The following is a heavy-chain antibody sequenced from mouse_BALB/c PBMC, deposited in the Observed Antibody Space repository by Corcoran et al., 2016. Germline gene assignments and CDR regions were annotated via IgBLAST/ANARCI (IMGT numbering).Heavy chain of an antibody. CDR1: GYSFTSYY. V-gene: IGHV1-66*01. Sequence: QVKLQQSGPELVKPGASVKISCKASGYSFTSYYIHWVKQRTGQGLEWIGWIFPGSGNTKYNEKFKGKATLTADTSSSTAYMQISSLTSEDSAVYFCARLDGNYYWGQGTTLTVSS. J-gene: IGHJ2*01. CDR2: IFPGSGNT. CDR3: ARLDGNYY. D-gene: IGHD2-1*01.